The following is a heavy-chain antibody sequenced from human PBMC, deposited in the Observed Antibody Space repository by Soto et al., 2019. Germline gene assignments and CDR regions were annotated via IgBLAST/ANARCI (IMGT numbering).Heavy chain of an antibody. V-gene: IGHV3-23*01. Sequence: GGSLRLSCAASGFIFDNFGMSWVRQAPGKGLEWISSISGSGFKKYYADSVKGRFTISRDNSKSTVYLELNNLSAEDTAVYHCAKNQGVELVPLATVDWFDPWGQGSVVTV. CDR1: GFIFDNFG. CDR2: ISGSGFKK. J-gene: IGHJ5*02. D-gene: IGHD1-26*01. CDR3: AKNQGVELVPLATVDWFDP.